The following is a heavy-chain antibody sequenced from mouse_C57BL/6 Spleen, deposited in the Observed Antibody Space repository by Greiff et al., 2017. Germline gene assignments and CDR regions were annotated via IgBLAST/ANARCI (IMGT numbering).Heavy chain of an antibody. J-gene: IGHJ1*03. Sequence: EVQLQESGGGLVKPGGSLKLSCAASGFTFSDYGMHWVRQAPEKGLEWVAYISSGSSTIYYADTVKGRFTISRDNAKNTLFLQMTSLRSEDTAMYYCARVTTVVAPGYFDVWGTGTTVTVSS. CDR1: GFTFSDYG. CDR2: ISSGSSTI. D-gene: IGHD1-1*01. CDR3: ARVTTVVAPGYFDV. V-gene: IGHV5-17*01.